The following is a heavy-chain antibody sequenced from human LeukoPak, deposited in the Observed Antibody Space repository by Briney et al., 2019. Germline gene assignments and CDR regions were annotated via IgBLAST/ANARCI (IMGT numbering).Heavy chain of an antibody. D-gene: IGHD6-19*01. CDR3: ARGSGWYGYYFDY. V-gene: IGHV1-18*01. Sequence: ASVKVSCKASGYTLNSYGFTWVRQAPGQGLEWVGWISAHQGDTKYAQKVQGRVTMTTDTSTSTAYMELRSLRSDDTAVYYCARGSGWYGYYFDYWGQGTLVTVSS. CDR2: ISAHQGDT. CDR1: GYTLNSYG. J-gene: IGHJ4*02.